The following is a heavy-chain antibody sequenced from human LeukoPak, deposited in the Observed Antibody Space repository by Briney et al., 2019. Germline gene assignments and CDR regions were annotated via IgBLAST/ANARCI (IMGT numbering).Heavy chain of an antibody. CDR1: GYTFTGYY. Sequence: ASEKVSCKASGYTFTGYYIHWVRQAPGQGLEWRGWINPNRGGTNYAQKFQGRVTITRDTSIRTPYMEVSRLRHDDTALYSSSRLTTASHWFDPWGQGNLVTVSS. CDR2: INPNRGGT. J-gene: IGHJ5*02. D-gene: IGHD1-1*01. V-gene: IGHV1-2*02. CDR3: SRLTTASHWFDP.